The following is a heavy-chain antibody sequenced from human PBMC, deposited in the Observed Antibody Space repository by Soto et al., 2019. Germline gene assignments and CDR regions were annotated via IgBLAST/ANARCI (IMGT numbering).Heavy chain of an antibody. CDR2: TYYRSRWYS. Sequence: SQTLSLTCVGSGDTVSSNSVAWNWVRQSPSRGLEWLGRTYYRSRWYSDYAVSASSRIDINADTSKNQVSLQLNSVTPEDTAVYYCARSEEDSDYYYYGMDVWGQGTTVTVSS. J-gene: IGHJ6*02. CDR3: ARSEEDSDYYYYGMDV. D-gene: IGHD2-15*01. V-gene: IGHV6-1*01. CDR1: GDTVSSNSVA.